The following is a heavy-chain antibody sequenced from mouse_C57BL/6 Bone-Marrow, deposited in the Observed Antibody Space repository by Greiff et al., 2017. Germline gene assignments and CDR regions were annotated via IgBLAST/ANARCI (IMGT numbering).Heavy chain of an antibody. CDR3: ARSTMVTTRPMDY. V-gene: IGHV5-6*02. Sequence: DVMLVESGGDLVKPGGSLKLSCAASGFTFSSYGMSWVRQTPDKRLEWVATISSGGSYTYYPDSVKGRFTISRDNAKNTLYLQMSSLKSEDTAMYYCARSTMVTTRPMDYWGQGTSVTVSS. CDR1: GFTFSSYG. D-gene: IGHD2-2*01. CDR2: ISSGGSYT. J-gene: IGHJ4*01.